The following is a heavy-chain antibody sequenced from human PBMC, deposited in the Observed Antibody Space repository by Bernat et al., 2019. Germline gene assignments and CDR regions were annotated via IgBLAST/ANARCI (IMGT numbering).Heavy chain of an antibody. CDR3: AKILERSTIWNAFDI. V-gene: IGHV3-30*18. J-gene: IGHJ3*02. CDR2: ISNDGNNQ. CDR1: GFTFSSYG. D-gene: IGHD5-24*01. Sequence: VQLVETGGGLIQPGGSLRLSCAASGFTFSSYGMHWVRQAPGKGLEWVTVISNDGNNQYYADSVKGRFTISRDNFKNTLYLQMNSLRAEDTAVYFCAKILERSTIWNAFDIWGQGTTVTVSS.